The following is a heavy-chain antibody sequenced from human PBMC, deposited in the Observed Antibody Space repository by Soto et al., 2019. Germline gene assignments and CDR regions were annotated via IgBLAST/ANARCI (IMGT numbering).Heavy chain of an antibody. CDR1: GGSISSYY. D-gene: IGHD1-26*01. CDR3: ARGRRSYNGY. CDR2: IDYSVRT. J-gene: IGHJ4*02. Sequence: QVQLQESGPGLVKPSETLSLTCTVSGGSISSYYWSWIRQPPGKGLERIGYIDYSVRTNYNPSLKSGVPISLDTSKKQFSLTLSSVTAADTAVYYCARGRRSYNGYWGQGTLVTVSS. V-gene: IGHV4-59*01.